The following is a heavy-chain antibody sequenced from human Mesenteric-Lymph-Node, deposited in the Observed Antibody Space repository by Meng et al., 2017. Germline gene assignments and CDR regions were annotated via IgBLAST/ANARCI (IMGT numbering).Heavy chain of an antibody. CDR3: ARLNGDSGPFDY. J-gene: IGHJ4*02. D-gene: IGHD7-27*01. V-gene: IGHV5-51*01. Sequence: GESLKISCKGSGYSFTDNWIAWVRQLPGKGLEWMGIIYPGDSDTRYSPSFQGQVTISADKSISTAYLQWSSLKASDTAIYYCARLNGDSGPFDYWGQGTLVTVSS. CDR1: GYSFTDNW. CDR2: IYPGDSDT.